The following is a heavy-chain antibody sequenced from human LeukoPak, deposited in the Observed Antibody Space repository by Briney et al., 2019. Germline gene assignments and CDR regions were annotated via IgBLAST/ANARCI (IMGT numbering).Heavy chain of an antibody. V-gene: IGHV3-30*03. CDR2: ISYDGSNK. CDR3: ARGLHFRVYDSSDYYPY. CDR1: GFTFSSYG. Sequence: PGGSLRLSCAASGFTFSSYGMHWVRQAPGKGLEWVAVISYDGSNKYYADSVKGRFTISRDNSKNTLYLQMNSLRAEDTAVYYCARGLHFRVYDSSDYYPYWGQGTLVTASS. D-gene: IGHD3-22*01. J-gene: IGHJ4*02.